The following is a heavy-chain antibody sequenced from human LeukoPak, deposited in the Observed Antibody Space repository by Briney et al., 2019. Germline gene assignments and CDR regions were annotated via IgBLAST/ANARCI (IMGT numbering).Heavy chain of an antibody. CDR1: GGSISNYY. J-gene: IGHJ4*02. CDR2: IHTSGGT. V-gene: IGHV4-4*09. CDR3: ARGYYDTSAYSNPFDF. Sequence: SETLSLTCTVSGGSISNYYWSWIRQTPGKGLKWIGYIHTSGGTYYNPSLKSRVTISVDTSKNQFSLKLTSVTAADTAVYYCARGYYDTSAYSNPFDFWGQGTLVTVSS. D-gene: IGHD3-22*01.